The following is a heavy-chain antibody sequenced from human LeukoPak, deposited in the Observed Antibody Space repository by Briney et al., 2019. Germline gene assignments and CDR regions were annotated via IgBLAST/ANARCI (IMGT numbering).Heavy chain of an antibody. J-gene: IGHJ4*02. Sequence: GGSLRLSCAASGFSFSSFWMSWVRQAPGKGLEWVANIKHDGNEKYYVDSVKGRFTISRDNAKNSLYLQVNSLRVEDTAVYYCARDLWYASGSYYKDYWGQGTLVTVSS. V-gene: IGHV3-7*01. CDR2: IKHDGNEK. CDR1: GFSFSSFW. D-gene: IGHD3-10*01. CDR3: ARDLWYASGSYYKDY.